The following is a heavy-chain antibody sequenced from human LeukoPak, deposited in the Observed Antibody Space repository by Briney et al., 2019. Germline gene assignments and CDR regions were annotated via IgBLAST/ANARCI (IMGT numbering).Heavy chain of an antibody. V-gene: IGHV3-23*01. CDR1: GFTFSSYA. J-gene: IGHJ4*02. CDR2: ISGSGGST. CDR3: AKFWPAYCSSTSCAQGGDY. D-gene: IGHD2-2*01. Sequence: GGSLRLSCAASGFTFSSYAMSWVRQAPGKGLEWVSAISGSGGSTYYADSVKGRFTISRGNSKNTLYLQMNSLRAEDTAVYYCAKFWPAYCSSTSCAQGGDYWGQGTLVTVSS.